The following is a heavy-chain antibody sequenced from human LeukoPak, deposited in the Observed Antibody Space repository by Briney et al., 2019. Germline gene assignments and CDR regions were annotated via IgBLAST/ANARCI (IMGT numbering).Heavy chain of an antibody. Sequence: GASVKVSCKASGFTFTSSAMQWVRQARGQRLEWIGWIVVGSGNTNYAQKFQERVTITRDMSTSTAYTELSSLRSEDTAVYYCAAESVAMVTHWGQGTLVTVSS. D-gene: IGHD5-18*01. CDR2: IVVGSGNT. V-gene: IGHV1-58*02. CDR3: AAESVAMVTH. CDR1: GFTFTSSA. J-gene: IGHJ4*02.